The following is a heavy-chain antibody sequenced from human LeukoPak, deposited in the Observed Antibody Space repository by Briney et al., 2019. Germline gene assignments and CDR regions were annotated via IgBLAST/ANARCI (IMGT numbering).Heavy chain of an antibody. Sequence: ASVRVSCKASGYTFTGYYMHWVRQAPGQGLEWMGWINPNSGGSNYAQKFQGRVTMTRDTSIRRAYMELSRLRSGDTAVYYCARDGGSNLDAPINYYNSSGYGAWFDPWGQGTLVTVSS. J-gene: IGHJ5*02. CDR3: ARDGGSNLDAPINYYNSSGYGAWFDP. CDR1: GYTFTGYY. CDR2: INPNSGGS. D-gene: IGHD3-22*01. V-gene: IGHV1-2*02.